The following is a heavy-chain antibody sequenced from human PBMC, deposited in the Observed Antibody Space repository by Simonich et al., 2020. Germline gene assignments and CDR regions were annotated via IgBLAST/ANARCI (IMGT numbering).Heavy chain of an antibody. J-gene: IGHJ3*02. CDR3: ARDPVVPAAIRNAFDI. Sequence: QVQLVQSGAEVKKPGASVKVSCKASGYTFTGYYLHWGRQAPGQGLEWMGWINPISGGTSYAQKFQGRVTMTRDTSISTTYMELSRRRSDDTAVYYCARDPVVPAAIRNAFDIWGQGTMVTVSS. CDR1: GYTFTGYY. D-gene: IGHD2-2*01. V-gene: IGHV1-2*02. CDR2: INPISGGT.